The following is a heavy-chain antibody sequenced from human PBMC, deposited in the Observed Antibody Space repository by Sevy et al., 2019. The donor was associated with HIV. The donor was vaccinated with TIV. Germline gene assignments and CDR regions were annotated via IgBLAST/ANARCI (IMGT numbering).Heavy chain of an antibody. D-gene: IGHD4-17*01. Sequence: GGSLRLSCAASGFTFSVYSMNCVRQAPGKGLEWVAIISYDGSNKYYADSVKGRFTISRDNFKNTLYLQMNSLTTEDTAVYYCARPRANYVDHYFFYAMDVWGQGTTVTVSS. CDR3: ARPRANYVDHYFFYAMDV. CDR2: ISYDGSNK. V-gene: IGHV3-30*03. J-gene: IGHJ6*02. CDR1: GFTFSVYS.